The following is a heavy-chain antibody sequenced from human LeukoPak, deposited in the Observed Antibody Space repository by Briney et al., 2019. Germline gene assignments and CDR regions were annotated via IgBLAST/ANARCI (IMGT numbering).Heavy chain of an antibody. V-gene: IGHV3-21*01. CDR2: ISSSSSYI. D-gene: IGHD2-21*02. J-gene: IGHJ4*02. CDR1: GFVFRNYA. Sequence: NPGGSLRLSCTASGFVFRNYAMSWVRQAPGKGLEWVSSISSSSSYIYYADSVKGRFTISRDNAKNSLYLQMNSLRAEDTAVYYCASPEMHCGGDCYRWGQGTLVTVSS. CDR3: ASPEMHCGGDCYR.